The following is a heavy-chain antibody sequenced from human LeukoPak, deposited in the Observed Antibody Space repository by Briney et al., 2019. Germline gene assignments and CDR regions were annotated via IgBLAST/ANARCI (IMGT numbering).Heavy chain of an antibody. V-gene: IGHV1-58*01. CDR2: IVVGSGNT. Sequence: SVKVSCKASGFTFTSSAVQWVRQARGQRLEWIGWIVVGSGNTNYAQKFQERVTITRDMSTSTAYMELSSLRSEDTAVYYCAAEGSYSDAFDIWGQGTMVTVSS. CDR1: GFTFTSSA. CDR3: AAEGSYSDAFDI. D-gene: IGHD1-26*01. J-gene: IGHJ3*02.